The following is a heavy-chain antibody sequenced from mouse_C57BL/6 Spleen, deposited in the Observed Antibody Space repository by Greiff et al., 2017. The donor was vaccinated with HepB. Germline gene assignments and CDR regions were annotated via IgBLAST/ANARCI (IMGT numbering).Heavy chain of an antibody. J-gene: IGHJ3*01. D-gene: IGHD2-4*01. CDR2: INPNNGGT. CDR1: GYTFTDYN. CDR3: ARGEGLRRGAWFAY. V-gene: IGHV1-18*01. Sequence: VQLQQSGPELVKPGASVKIPCKASGYTFTDYNMDWVKQSHGKSLEWIGDINPNNGGTSYNQKFKGKATLTVDKSSSTAYMELRSLTSEDTAVYYCARGEGLRRGAWFAYWGQGTLVTVSA.